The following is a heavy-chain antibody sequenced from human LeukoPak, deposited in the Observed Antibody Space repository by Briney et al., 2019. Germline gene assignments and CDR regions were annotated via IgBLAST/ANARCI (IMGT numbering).Heavy chain of an antibody. D-gene: IGHD3-10*01. V-gene: IGHV5-51*01. CDR2: IYPGDSYT. CDR1: GYSFTSYW. Sequence: GESLKISCKGSGYSFTSYWIAWVRQMPGKGLEWMGIIYPGDSYTTYSPSFQGQVTISADKSISTAYLQWRSLKASDTAMYYCARRSGSDALDIWGQGTTVTVSS. J-gene: IGHJ3*02. CDR3: ARRSGSDALDI.